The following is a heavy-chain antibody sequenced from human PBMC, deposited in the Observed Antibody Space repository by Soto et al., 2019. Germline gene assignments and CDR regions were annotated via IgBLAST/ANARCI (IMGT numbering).Heavy chain of an antibody. J-gene: IGHJ3*01. D-gene: IGHD3-3*01. Sequence: QVQLVQSGAEVRKPGSSVKVSCKAPGGTFSTYIISWVRQAPGQGLEWMGRIIPIPDLTNYAQMFQGRVTVTSDRSTSTAYMELTSLKSEDTAVYYCARDRITTRGDAFDLWGQGTMVTVSS. CDR2: IIPIPDLT. V-gene: IGHV1-69*08. CDR3: ARDRITTRGDAFDL. CDR1: GGTFSTYI.